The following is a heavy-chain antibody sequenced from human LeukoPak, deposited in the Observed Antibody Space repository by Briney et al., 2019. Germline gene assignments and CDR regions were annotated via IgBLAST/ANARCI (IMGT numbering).Heavy chain of an antibody. CDR2: INPNSGGT. V-gene: IGHV1-2*02. Sequence: ASVKVSCKASGYTFTGYYIHWVRQAPGQGLEWMGWINPNSGGTNYAQKFQGRVTMTRDTSISTAYMELSRLRSDDTAVYYCARVGGLRFLSYLDVWGQGTLVTVSS. J-gene: IGHJ4*02. CDR1: GYTFTGYY. CDR3: ARVGGLRFLSYLDV. D-gene: IGHD3-3*01.